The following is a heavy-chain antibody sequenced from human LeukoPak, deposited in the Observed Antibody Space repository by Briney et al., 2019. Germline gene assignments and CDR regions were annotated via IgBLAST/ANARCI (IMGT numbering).Heavy chain of an antibody. CDR2: TSWNSGSI. V-gene: IGHV3-9*01. J-gene: IGHJ3*02. D-gene: IGHD6-13*01. Sequence: PGGSLRLSCAASGFTFDDYAMHWVRQAPGKGLEWVSGTSWNSGSIGYADSVKGRFTISRDNAKNSLYLQMNSLRAEDTALYYCAKDLVAAAGSDDAFDIWGQGTMVTVSS. CDR1: GFTFDDYA. CDR3: AKDLVAAAGSDDAFDI.